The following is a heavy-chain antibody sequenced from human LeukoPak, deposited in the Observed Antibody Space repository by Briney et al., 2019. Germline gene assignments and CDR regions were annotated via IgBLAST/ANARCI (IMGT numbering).Heavy chain of an antibody. CDR2: IWYGGSNK. CDR3: ARDVALYYYGSGRRTGFGY. V-gene: IGHV3-33*01. D-gene: IGHD3-10*01. Sequence: GRSLRLSCAASGFTFSSYGMHWVRQAPGKGLEWVAVIWYGGSNKYYADSVKGRFTISRDNSKNTLYLQMNSLRAEDTAVYYCARDVALYYYGSGRRTGFGYWGQGTLVTVSS. J-gene: IGHJ4*02. CDR1: GFTFSSYG.